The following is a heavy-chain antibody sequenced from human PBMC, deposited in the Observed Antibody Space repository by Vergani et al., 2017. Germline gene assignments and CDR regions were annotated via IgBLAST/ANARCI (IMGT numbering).Heavy chain of an antibody. CDR3: VRVDHSGYDLSTYNYSYMDV. Sequence: VQLVESGGGLVKPGGSLRLSCAASGFTFSDFSMSWVRQAPGKGLEWVAVISFDGSNQYYADSVKGRLTISRDNSKNTLYVQMNSLRVEDTAISYCVRVDHSGYDLSTYNYSYMDVWGQGTTVTVSS. V-gene: IGHV3-30*03. CDR2: ISFDGSNQ. D-gene: IGHD5-12*01. J-gene: IGHJ6*03. CDR1: GFTFSDFS.